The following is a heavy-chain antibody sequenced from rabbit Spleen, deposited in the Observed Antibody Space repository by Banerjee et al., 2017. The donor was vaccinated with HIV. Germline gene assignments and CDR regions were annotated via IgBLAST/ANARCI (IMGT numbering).Heavy chain of an antibody. CDR2: IYTGSSPST. CDR3: ARNYVNAFDP. V-gene: IGHV1S43*01. J-gene: IGHJ2*01. Sequence: QEQLVESGGGLVQPEGSPTLTCRASGFSFSGSYYMCWVRQAPGKGLELIACIYTGSSPSTFYASWAKGRFTLTRSTTLNTVDLEMTGLTVADTATYFCARNYVNAFDPWGQGTLVTVS. CDR1: GFSFSGSYY. D-gene: IGHD1-1*01.